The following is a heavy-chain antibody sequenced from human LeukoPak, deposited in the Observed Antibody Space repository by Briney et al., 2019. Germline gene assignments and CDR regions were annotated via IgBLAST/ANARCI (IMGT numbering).Heavy chain of an antibody. D-gene: IGHD6-13*01. CDR2: INPSGGST. V-gene: IGHV1-46*01. J-gene: IGHJ4*02. CDR1: GYTFTSYY. Sequence: ASVKVSCTASGYTFTSYYMHWVRQAPGQGVEWMGIINPSGGSTSYAQKFQGRVTMTRDMSTSTVYMELSSLRSEDTAVYYCAAIDYSSSFSYWGQGTLVTVSS. CDR3: AAIDYSSSFSY.